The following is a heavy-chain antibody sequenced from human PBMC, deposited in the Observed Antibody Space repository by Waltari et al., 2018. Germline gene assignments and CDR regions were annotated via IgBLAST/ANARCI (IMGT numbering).Heavy chain of an antibody. CDR1: GFIVTGAS. D-gene: IGHD2-15*01. J-gene: IGHJ4*02. CDR3: AGPAAGGSWRFDS. V-gene: IGHV3-53*01. Sequence: EAQVVESGGGLIQPGGSLRVSCAASGFIVTGASMCWFRQAPGRGLEWVALLYNDGRAYYADSVKGRFTSSRGDCKSTFCLQMNSLRVEDTAVYYCAGPAAGGSWRFDSWGQGTLVSVSS. CDR2: LYNDGRA.